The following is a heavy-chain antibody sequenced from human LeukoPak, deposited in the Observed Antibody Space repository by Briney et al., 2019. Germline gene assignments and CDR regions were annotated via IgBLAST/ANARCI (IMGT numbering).Heavy chain of an antibody. Sequence: ASVKVSCKASGYTFTSYGISWVRQAPGQGLEWMGWISAYNGNTNYAQKLQGRVTMTTDTSTSTAYMELRSLRSDDTAVYYCARVRRFGELWYWFDPWGQGTLVTVSS. CDR2: ISAYNGNT. CDR1: GYTFTSYG. V-gene: IGHV1-18*01. J-gene: IGHJ5*02. CDR3: ARVRRFGELWYWFDP. D-gene: IGHD3-10*01.